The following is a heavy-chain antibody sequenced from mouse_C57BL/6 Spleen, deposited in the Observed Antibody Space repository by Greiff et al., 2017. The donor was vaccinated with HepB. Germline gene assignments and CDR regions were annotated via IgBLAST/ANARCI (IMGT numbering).Heavy chain of an antibody. D-gene: IGHD4-1*01. J-gene: IGHJ2*01. CDR1: GFTFSDYY. Sequence: EVKLQESGGGLVQPGGSLKLSCAASGFTFSDYYMYWVRQTPEKRLEWVAYISNGGGSTYYPDTVKGRFTISRDNAKNTLYLQMSRLKSEDTAMYYCARGPELGPFDYWGQGTTLTVSS. CDR3: ARGPELGPFDY. V-gene: IGHV5-12*01. CDR2: ISNGGGST.